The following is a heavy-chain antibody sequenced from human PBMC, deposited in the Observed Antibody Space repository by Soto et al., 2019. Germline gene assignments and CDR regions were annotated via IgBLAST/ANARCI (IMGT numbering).Heavy chain of an antibody. J-gene: IGHJ4*02. CDR3: AREGERQLWPLFDY. V-gene: IGHV4-31*03. D-gene: IGHD5-18*01. CDR2: IYYSGST. CDR1: GGSISSGGYY. Sequence: QVQLQESGPGLVKPSQTLSLTCTVSGGSISSGGYYWSWIRQHPGKGLEWIGYIYYSGSTYYNPSLKSGVTISVDTSKNQFSRKLSSVTAADTAVYYCAREGERQLWPLFDYWGQGTLVTVSS.